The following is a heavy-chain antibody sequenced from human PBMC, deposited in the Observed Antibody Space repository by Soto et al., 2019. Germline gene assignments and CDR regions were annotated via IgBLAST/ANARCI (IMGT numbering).Heavy chain of an antibody. CDR2: ISYDGSNK. J-gene: IGHJ4*02. V-gene: IGHV3-30*18. CDR3: AKDKGRLRADITIFGAVIAYYFDY. CDR1: EFIDLGYG. D-gene: IGHD3-3*01. Sequence: PWWSLRHSFADSEFIDLGYGMNRIRQAPGKGLEWVAVISYDGSNKYYADSVKGRFTISRDNAKNSPYLQMNSLRAEDTALYYCAKDKGRLRADITIFGAVIAYYFDYWGQRTLVTVSS.